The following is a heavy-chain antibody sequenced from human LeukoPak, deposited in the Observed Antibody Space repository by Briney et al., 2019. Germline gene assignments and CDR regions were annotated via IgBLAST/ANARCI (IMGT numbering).Heavy chain of an antibody. Sequence: SETLSLTCAVSGASLSGSGYYLGWIRQPPGTGLEWLGNIYYTGSTYYNASLQSRVTISIDMSKNQFSLRLSSVTAADTSMYYCVKSGGYGLIDYWGQGTLVTVSS. CDR3: VKSGGYGLIDY. CDR2: IYYTGST. V-gene: IGHV4-39*01. CDR1: GASLSGSGYY. D-gene: IGHD6-19*01. J-gene: IGHJ4*02.